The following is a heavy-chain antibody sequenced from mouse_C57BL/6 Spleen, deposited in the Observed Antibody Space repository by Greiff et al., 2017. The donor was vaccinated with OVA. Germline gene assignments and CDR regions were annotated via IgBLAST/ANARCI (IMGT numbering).Heavy chain of an antibody. CDR2: IDPSDSET. J-gene: IGHJ2*01. CDR1: GYTFTSYW. CDR3: ARSPYGSSLYYFDY. Sequence: VQLQQPGAELVRPGSSVKLSCKASGYTFTSYWMHWVKQRPIQGLEWIGNIDPSDSETHYNQKFKDKATLTVDKSSSTAYMQLSSLTSEDSAVYYCARSPYGSSLYYFDYWGQGTTLTVSS. V-gene: IGHV1-52*01. D-gene: IGHD1-1*01.